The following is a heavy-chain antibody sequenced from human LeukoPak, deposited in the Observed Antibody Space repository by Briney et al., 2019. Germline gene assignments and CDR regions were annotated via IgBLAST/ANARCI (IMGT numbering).Heavy chain of an antibody. J-gene: IGHJ5*02. D-gene: IGHD2-15*01. CDR1: GDSISSGDYY. CDR2: ISSSGST. CDR3: ARLGSSGGSWFDP. V-gene: IGHV4-61*02. Sequence: SQTLSLTCTVSGDSISSGDYYWSWIRQPAGKGLEWIGRISSSGSTNYNPSLKSRVTISVDTSKNQFSLKLSSVTAADTAVYYCARLGSSGGSWFDPWGQGTLVTVSS.